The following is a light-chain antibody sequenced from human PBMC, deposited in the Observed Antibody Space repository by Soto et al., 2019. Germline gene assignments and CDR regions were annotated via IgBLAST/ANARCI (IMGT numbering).Light chain of an antibody. V-gene: IGLV2-23*01. CDR1: SSDVVSYNL. CDR3: CSYAGSSTYV. Sequence: QSALTQPASVSGSPGQSITISCTGTSSDVVSYNLVSWYQQHPGKAPKLMIYEGSKRPSGVSNRFSGSKSGNTASLTISGLQAEDEADYYCCSYAGSSTYVFGTGTKGTVL. J-gene: IGLJ1*01. CDR2: EGS.